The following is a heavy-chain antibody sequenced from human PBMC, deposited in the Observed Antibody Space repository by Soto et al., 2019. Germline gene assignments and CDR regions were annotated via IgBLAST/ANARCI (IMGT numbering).Heavy chain of an antibody. V-gene: IGHV3-23*01. CDR2: ISASGGIT. CDR3: AKDLRTSTNYNYGMDV. J-gene: IGHJ6*02. Sequence: EVQLLESGGGLVQPGGSLRLSCAASGFTFSTYAMSWVRQAPGKGLEWVSVISASGGITFYADSVKGRFTVSRDNSRNTLYLQVISLRVEDTAVYYCAKDLRTSTNYNYGMDVWGQGTTVTVSS. CDR1: GFTFSTYA.